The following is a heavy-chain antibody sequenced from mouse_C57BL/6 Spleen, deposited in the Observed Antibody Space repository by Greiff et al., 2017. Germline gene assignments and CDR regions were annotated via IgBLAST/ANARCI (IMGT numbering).Heavy chain of an antibody. CDR1: GYAFSSYW. V-gene: IGHV1-80*01. J-gene: IGHJ3*01. D-gene: IGHD6-2*01. Sequence: QVQLQQSGAELVKPGASVKISCKASGYAFSSYWMNWVNQRPGMGLEGIGQIYPGDGDTNYNGKFKGKATLTADKSSSTAYMQLSSLTSEDSAVYFCARESFAYWGQGTLVTVSA. CDR2: IYPGDGDT. CDR3: ARESFAY.